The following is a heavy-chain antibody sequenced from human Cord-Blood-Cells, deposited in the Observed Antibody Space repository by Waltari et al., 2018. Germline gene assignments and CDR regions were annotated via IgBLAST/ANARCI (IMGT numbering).Heavy chain of an antibody. CDR2: IYYSGST. Sequence: QLQLQESGPGLVKPSETLSLTCTVSGGSISSSSYYWGWIRKPPGKGLEWIGSIYYSGSTYYNPSLKSRVTISVDTSKNQFSLKLSSVTAADTAVYYCARADCSGGSCTREDAFDIWGQGTMVTVSS. CDR1: GGSISSSSYY. J-gene: IGHJ3*02. V-gene: IGHV4-39*01. CDR3: ARADCSGGSCTREDAFDI. D-gene: IGHD2-15*01.